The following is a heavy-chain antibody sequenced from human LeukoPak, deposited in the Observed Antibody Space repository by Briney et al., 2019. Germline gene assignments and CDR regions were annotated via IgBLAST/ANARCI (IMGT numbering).Heavy chain of an antibody. J-gene: IGHJ6*03. V-gene: IGHV3-23*01. CDR2: ISGSGDNM. CDR1: KFTFNNYA. Sequence: GGSLRLSCLASKFTFNNYAMTWVRQAPGKGLEWVSSISGSGDNMDYADSVKGRFTISRDNSENTLYLQMNSLRGEDTAVYYCARDGYSGSYYRLYYFFMNVWGKGTTVTVSS. D-gene: IGHD1-26*01. CDR3: ARDGYSGSYYRLYYFFMNV.